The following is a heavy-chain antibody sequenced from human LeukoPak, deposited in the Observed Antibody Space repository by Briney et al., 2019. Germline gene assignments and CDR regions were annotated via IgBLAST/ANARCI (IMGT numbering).Heavy chain of an antibody. J-gene: IGHJ5*02. CDR1: GFTFSSYA. Sequence: QTGGSLRLSCAASGFTFSSYAMHWVRQAPGKGLEWVAVIPYDGSNKYYADSVKGRFTISRDNSKNTLYLQMNSLRAEDTAVYYCASLKYYYGSGSENWFDPWGQGTLVTVSS. CDR3: ASLKYYYGSGSENWFDP. D-gene: IGHD3-10*01. V-gene: IGHV3-30*04. CDR2: IPYDGSNK.